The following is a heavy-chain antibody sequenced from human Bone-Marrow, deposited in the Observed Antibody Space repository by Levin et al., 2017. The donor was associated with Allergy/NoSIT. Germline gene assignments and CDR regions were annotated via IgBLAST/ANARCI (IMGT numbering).Heavy chain of an antibody. CDR2: INPNNDDS. D-gene: IGHD5-18*01. V-gene: IGHV1-2*02. Sequence: GGSLRLSCKASGYTFTGHYLHWVRQAPGQGLEWMGWINPNNDDSKFPQKFQGRVTMTRDTSISTAYLELSRLSSDDTAVYYCARDRGASTYGYTFDYWGQGTLVTVSS. CDR3: ARDRGASTYGYTFDY. CDR1: GYTFTGHY. J-gene: IGHJ4*02.